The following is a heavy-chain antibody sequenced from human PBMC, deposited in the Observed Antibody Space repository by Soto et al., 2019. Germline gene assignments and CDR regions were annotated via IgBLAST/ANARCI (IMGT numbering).Heavy chain of an antibody. CDR3: AKDPRLGIIVGATHKPYTPRTHWLVEDY. Sequence: EVQLLESGGGLVQPGGSLRLSCAASGFTFSSYAMSWVRQAPGKGLEWVSAISGSGGSTYYADSVKGRFTISRDNSKNTLYLQMNSLRAEDTAVYYCAKDPRLGIIVGATHKPYTPRTHWLVEDYWGQGTLVTVSS. J-gene: IGHJ4*02. V-gene: IGHV3-23*01. D-gene: IGHD1-26*01. CDR2: ISGSGGST. CDR1: GFTFSSYA.